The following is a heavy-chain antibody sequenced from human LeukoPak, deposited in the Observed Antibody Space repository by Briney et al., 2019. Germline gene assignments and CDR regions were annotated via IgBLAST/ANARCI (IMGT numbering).Heavy chain of an antibody. V-gene: IGHV4-39*01. J-gene: IGHJ6*02. D-gene: IGHD5-18*01. CDR1: GGSISSSSNY. CDR3: ASACQRPWIQLCGYGMDV. CDR2: IYYSGST. Sequence: PSETLSLTCTVSGGSISSSSNYWGWIRQPPGKGLEWIGSIYYSGSTYYNPSLKSRVTISVDTSKNQFSLKLSSVTAADTAVYYCASACQRPWIQLCGYGMDVWGQGTTVTVSS.